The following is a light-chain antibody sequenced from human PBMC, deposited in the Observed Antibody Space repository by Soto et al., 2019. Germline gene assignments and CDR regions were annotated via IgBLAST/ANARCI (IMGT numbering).Light chain of an antibody. J-gene: IGKJ4*01. CDR3: QQSHSAPLT. CDR1: QSITNH. V-gene: IGKV1-39*01. Sequence: QMTQSPSSLFASVGDRVTITCRSSQSITNHLNWYQQKVGQSPKLLIYAASTLQSGVPPRFSGSGSGTEFTLTISGLQREDFATYYCQQSHSAPLTFGGGTKVEIK. CDR2: AAS.